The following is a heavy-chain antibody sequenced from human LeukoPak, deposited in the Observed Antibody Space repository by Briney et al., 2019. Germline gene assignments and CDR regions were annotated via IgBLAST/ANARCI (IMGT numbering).Heavy chain of an antibody. CDR2: INPSGGST. CDR3: ARSLFDYGDYAGSLGF. CDR1: GYTFTSYY. Sequence: ASVKVSCTASGYTFTSYYMHWVPQAPGQGLGWMGIINPSGGSTSYAHKFQGRVTMTKDTSTSTVYMELSSLRSEDTAVYYCARSLFDYGDYAGSLGFWGQGTLVTVSS. J-gene: IGHJ4*02. V-gene: IGHV1-46*01. D-gene: IGHD4-17*01.